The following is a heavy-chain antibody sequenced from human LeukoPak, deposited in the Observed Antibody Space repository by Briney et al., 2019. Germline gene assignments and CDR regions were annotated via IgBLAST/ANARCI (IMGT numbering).Heavy chain of an antibody. V-gene: IGHV3-7*03. CDR3: AGDLDYSRGGF. CDR2: IKQDGSAK. Sequence: GGSLRLSCAASGFTFSRHWMYWVRQAPGKGLEWVANIKQDGSAKPYVDSVKGRFTISRDNARNSLYLQMNSLRAEDTAIYYCAGDLDYSRGGFWGQGTLVIVSS. CDR1: GFTFSRHW. D-gene: IGHD5-12*01. J-gene: IGHJ4*02.